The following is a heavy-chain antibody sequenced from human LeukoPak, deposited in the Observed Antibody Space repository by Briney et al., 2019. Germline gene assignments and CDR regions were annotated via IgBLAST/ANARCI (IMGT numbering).Heavy chain of an antibody. J-gene: IGHJ6*03. V-gene: IGHV1-2*06. CDR1: GYTFTHFY. Sequence: GASVKVSCKASGYTFTHFYIHWVRQAPGQGLEWMGRINPNSGGTNYAQKFQGRVTMTRDTSISTAYMDLSSLRSDDTAVYYCALLRVANYFYYYMDVWGKGTTVTVSS. D-gene: IGHD5-12*01. CDR3: ALLRVANYFYYYMDV. CDR2: INPNSGGT.